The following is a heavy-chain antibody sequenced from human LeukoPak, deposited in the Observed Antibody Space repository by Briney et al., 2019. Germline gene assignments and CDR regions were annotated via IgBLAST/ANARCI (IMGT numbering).Heavy chain of an antibody. V-gene: IGHV3-30*04. J-gene: IGHJ4*02. CDR2: ISYDGSNK. Sequence: PGGSLRLSCAASGFTFSSYAMSWVRQAPGKGLEWVAVISYDGSNKYYADSVKGRFTISRDNSKNTLYLQMNSLRAEDTAVYYCARDGAIYGSGSYSFYFDYWGQGTLVTVSS. D-gene: IGHD3-10*01. CDR3: ARDGAIYGSGSYSFYFDY. CDR1: GFTFSSYA.